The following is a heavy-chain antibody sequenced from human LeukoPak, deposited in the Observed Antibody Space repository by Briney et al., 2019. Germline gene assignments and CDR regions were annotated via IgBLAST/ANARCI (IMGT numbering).Heavy chain of an antibody. J-gene: IGHJ4*02. CDR1: GLTFSTCG. CDR2: IRYDGSNK. D-gene: IGHD3-22*01. Sequence: GGSLRLSCAASGLTFSTCGMHWVRQAPGKGLEWVAFIRYDGSNKYYADSVKGRFIISRDNSENTLSLQMNSPRAEDTAVYYCAKDRSYYDSGGYRNFDYWGQGTLVTVSS. CDR3: AKDRSYYDSGGYRNFDY. V-gene: IGHV3-30*02.